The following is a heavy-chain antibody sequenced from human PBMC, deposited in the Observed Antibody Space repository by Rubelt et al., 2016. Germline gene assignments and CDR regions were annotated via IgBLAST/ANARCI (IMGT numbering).Heavy chain of an antibody. J-gene: IGHJ4*02. D-gene: IGHD6-19*01. CDR3: ARDLRGGGEQWLAYYFDY. CDR2: ISAGGST. CDR1: GFTFSSFA. Sequence: SGFTFSSFAMNWVRQAPGKGLEWVSVISAGGSTYYTDSVKGRFTIPRDNSKNTLFLQINSLRAEDTAVYYCARDLRGGGEQWLAYYFDYWGQGTLVTVSS. V-gene: IGHV3-23*01.